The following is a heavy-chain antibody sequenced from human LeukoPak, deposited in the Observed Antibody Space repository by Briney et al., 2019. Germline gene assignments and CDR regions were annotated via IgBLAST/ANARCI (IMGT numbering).Heavy chain of an antibody. Sequence: GGSLRLSCAASGFTFSSYAMSWVRQAPGKGLEWVSAISGSGGSTYYADSVKGRFTISRDNSKNTLYLQMNSLRAEDTAIYYCAKDEAYGDYYYYYYMDVWGKGTPVTISS. V-gene: IGHV3-23*01. CDR2: ISGSGGST. J-gene: IGHJ6*03. CDR3: AKDEAYGDYYYYYYMDV. D-gene: IGHD4/OR15-4a*01. CDR1: GFTFSSYA.